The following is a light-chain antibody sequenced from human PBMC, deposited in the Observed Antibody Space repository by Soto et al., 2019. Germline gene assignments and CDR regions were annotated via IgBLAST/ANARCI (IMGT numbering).Light chain of an antibody. CDR1: QSVSSY. Sequence: EVVLTQSPATLSLSPGERATLSCRASQSVSSYLAWYRQKPGQAPRLLIYDATNRATGTPARFSASGSGTDFTLTINNPEHEDFAIYYCQQRRNWLTFGGGTKVEIK. V-gene: IGKV3-11*01. CDR2: DAT. CDR3: QQRRNWLT. J-gene: IGKJ4*01.